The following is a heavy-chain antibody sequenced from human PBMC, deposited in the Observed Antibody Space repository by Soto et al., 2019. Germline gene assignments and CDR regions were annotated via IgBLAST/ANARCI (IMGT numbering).Heavy chain of an antibody. V-gene: IGHV6-1*01. CDR3: ARDGGVPSSGWTWNFDY. Sequence: QSQTLSLTCAISGDSVSSNSAAWNWIRQSPSRGLEWLGRTYYRSKWYNDYAVSVKSRITINPDTSKNQFSLQLNSVTPEDTAVYYCARDGGVPSSGWTWNFDYWGQGTLVTVSS. J-gene: IGHJ4*02. CDR2: TYYRSKWYN. CDR1: GDSVSSNSAA. D-gene: IGHD6-19*01.